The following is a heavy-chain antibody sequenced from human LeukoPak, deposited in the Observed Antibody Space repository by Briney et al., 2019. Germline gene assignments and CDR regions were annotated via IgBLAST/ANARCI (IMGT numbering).Heavy chain of an antibody. CDR1: GYTLTELS. CDR3: ARRYCSSIICYAFDY. V-gene: IGHV1-24*01. D-gene: IGHD2-2*01. Sequence: ASVKVSCKVSGYTLTELSMHWVRQAPGKGLEWMGGLDPEDGETIYAQKFQGRVTMTEDTSTDTAYMELSSLRSEDTAVYYCARRYCSSIICYAFDYWGQGTLVTVSS. CDR2: LDPEDGET. J-gene: IGHJ4*02.